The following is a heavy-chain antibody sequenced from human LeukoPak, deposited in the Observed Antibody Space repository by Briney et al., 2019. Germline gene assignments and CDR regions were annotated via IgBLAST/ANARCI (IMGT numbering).Heavy chain of an antibody. D-gene: IGHD3-3*01. V-gene: IGHV4-4*02. CDR2: INHSGST. CDR1: GGSISSSNW. J-gene: IGHJ4*02. CDR3: ARHGYDFWSGYSPPDY. Sequence: SETLSLTCAVSGGSISSSNWWSWVRQPPGKGLEWIGEINHSGSTNYNPSLKSRVTISVDTSKNQFSLKLSSVTAADTAVYYCARHGYDFWSGYSPPDYWGQGTLVTVSS.